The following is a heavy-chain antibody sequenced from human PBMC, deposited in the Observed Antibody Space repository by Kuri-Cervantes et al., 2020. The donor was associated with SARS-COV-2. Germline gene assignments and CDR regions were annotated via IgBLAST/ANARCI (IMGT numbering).Heavy chain of an antibody. CDR3: ARREIAARRLFDY. V-gene: IGHV4-34*01. CDR1: GGSFSGYY. J-gene: IGHJ4*02. Sequence: SETLSLTCAVYGGSFSGYYWGWIRQPPGKGLEWIGEINHSGSTNYNPSLKSRVTISVDTSKNQFSLKLSSVTAADTAMYYCARREIAARRLFDYWGQGTLVTVSS. CDR2: INHSGST. D-gene: IGHD6-6*01.